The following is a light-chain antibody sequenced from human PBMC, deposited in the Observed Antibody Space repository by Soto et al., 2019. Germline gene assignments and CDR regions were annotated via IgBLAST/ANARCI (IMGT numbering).Light chain of an antibody. Sequence: DIQLTQSPSFLSASVGGRVTITCRASQGVSTNLAWYQKKPGKAPKLLISAASTLQSGVPSRFSGSGSGTEFTLTISSLQPEDFATFYCQHLNNYPYTFGQGTKLEIK. J-gene: IGKJ2*01. CDR3: QHLNNYPYT. CDR1: QGVSTN. CDR2: AAS. V-gene: IGKV1-9*01.